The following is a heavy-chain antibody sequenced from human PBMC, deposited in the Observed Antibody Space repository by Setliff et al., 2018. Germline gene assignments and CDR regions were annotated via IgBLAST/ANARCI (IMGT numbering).Heavy chain of an antibody. D-gene: IGHD5-12*01. J-gene: IGHJ3*02. Sequence: SVKVSCKASGGTFSSYAISWVRQAPGQGLEWMGGIIPILGIANYAEKFQGRVTITADTSTDTAYMELSSLRSEDTAVYYCARVSGPLTLDGPVDIVARGLDAFDIWGQGTMVTVSS. CDR2: IIPILGIA. CDR1: GGTFSSYA. CDR3: ARVSGPLTLDGPVDIVARGLDAFDI. V-gene: IGHV1-69*10.